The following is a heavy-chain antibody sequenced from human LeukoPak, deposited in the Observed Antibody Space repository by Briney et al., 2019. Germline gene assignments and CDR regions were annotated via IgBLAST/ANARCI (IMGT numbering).Heavy chain of an antibody. CDR1: GGSFSGYY. V-gene: IGHV4-34*01. CDR2: INHSGST. CDR3: ARGWRIAVASNFQH. D-gene: IGHD6-19*01. J-gene: IGHJ1*01. Sequence: SETLSLTCAVYGGSFSGYYWSWIRQPPGKGLEWIGEINHSGSTNYNPSLKSRVTVSVDTSKNQFSLKLSSVTAADTAVYYCARGWRIAVASNFQHWGQGTLVTVSS.